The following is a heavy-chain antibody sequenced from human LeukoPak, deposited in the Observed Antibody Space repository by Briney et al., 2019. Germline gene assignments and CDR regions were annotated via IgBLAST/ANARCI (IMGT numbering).Heavy chain of an antibody. D-gene: IGHD6-13*01. CDR3: ARAPSRLSSWYVSVDYYYYYGMDV. Sequence: ASVKVSCKASGYTFTSYDINWVRQATGQGLEWMGWMNPNSGNTGYAQKLQGRVTMTTDTSTSTAYMELRSLRSDDTAVYYCARAPSRLSSWYVSVDYYYYYGMDVWGQGTTVTVSS. CDR2: MNPNSGNT. J-gene: IGHJ6*02. V-gene: IGHV1-8*01. CDR1: GYTFTSYD.